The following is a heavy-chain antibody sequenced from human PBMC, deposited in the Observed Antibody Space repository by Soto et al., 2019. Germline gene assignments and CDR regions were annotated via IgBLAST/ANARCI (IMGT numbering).Heavy chain of an antibody. CDR1: GYSFSNYW. V-gene: IGHV5-51*01. Sequence: HGESLKISCKGSGYSFSNYWIGWVRQMPGEGLEWMGIIYPGDSDTRYSPSFQGQVTISADKSINSVYLQWSSLKASDTATYYCARLGFNYDFLSGYYNVHHYYGIDVWGQGTTVTVSS. CDR3: ARLGFNYDFLSGYYNVHHYYGIDV. CDR2: IYPGDSDT. D-gene: IGHD3-3*01. J-gene: IGHJ6*02.